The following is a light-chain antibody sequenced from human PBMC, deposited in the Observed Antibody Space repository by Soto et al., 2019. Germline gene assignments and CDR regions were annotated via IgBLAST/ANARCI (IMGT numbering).Light chain of an antibody. Sequence: EVVMMQSPATLSLSPGDRATVSCRASQGIGSNLAWYQQKPGQAPRLLIYGASTRAAGVPARFSGSGSGTEFTLTISSLQSEDFALYYCQQYSDWPPVTFGGVTKVEIK. CDR1: QGIGSN. CDR3: QQYSDWPPVT. V-gene: IGKV3-15*01. J-gene: IGKJ4*01. CDR2: GAS.